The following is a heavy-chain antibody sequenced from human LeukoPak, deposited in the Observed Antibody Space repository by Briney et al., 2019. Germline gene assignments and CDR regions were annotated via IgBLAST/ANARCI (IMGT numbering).Heavy chain of an antibody. V-gene: IGHV3-13*01. CDR2: IGTGGDT. J-gene: IGHJ4*02. CDR1: GFSFSSYD. CDR3: ARDGHSGSSNYFDF. Sequence: GGSLRLSCVASGFSFSSYDIHWVRQAAGKGLEWVSGIGTGGDTYYPGSVKGRFTISRENAKSSVYLQMDSLRAGDTAVYYCARDGHSGSSNYFDFWGQGTLVTVSS. D-gene: IGHD1-26*01.